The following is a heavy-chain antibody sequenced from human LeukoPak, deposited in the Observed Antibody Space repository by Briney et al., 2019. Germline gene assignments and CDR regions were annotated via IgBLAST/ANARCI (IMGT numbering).Heavy chain of an antibody. CDR1: GFTFSSYE. Sequence: GGSLRLSCAASGFTFSSYEMNWVRQAPGKGLEWVSYISSSGSTIYYADSVKGRFAISRDNAKNSLYLQMNSLRAEDTAVYYCARVPPWNNFATLYYYYGMDVWGQGTTVTVSS. V-gene: IGHV3-48*03. CDR3: ARVPPWNNFATLYYYYGMDV. D-gene: IGHD2-15*01. J-gene: IGHJ6*02. CDR2: ISSSGSTI.